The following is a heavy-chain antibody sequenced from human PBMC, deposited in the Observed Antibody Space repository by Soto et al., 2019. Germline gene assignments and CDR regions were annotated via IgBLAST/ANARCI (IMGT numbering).Heavy chain of an antibody. J-gene: IGHJ5*02. CDR1: GYTFTGYF. CDR3: ARDRRVLWFGELSDP. Sequence: ASVKVSCKASGYTFTGYFMHWVRQAPGQGLEWMGWINPNSGGTNYAQKFQGRVTMTRDTSISTAYMELSRLRSDDTAVYYWARDRRVLWFGELSDPWGQGTLVTVSS. CDR2: INPNSGGT. V-gene: IGHV1-2*02. D-gene: IGHD3-10*01.